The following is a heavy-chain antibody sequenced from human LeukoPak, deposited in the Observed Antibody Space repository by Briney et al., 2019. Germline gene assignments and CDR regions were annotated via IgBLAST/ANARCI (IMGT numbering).Heavy chain of an antibody. J-gene: IGHJ5*02. Sequence: PSETLSLTCNVSGGSISDYHWSWIRQPPGKGLEWLGYIYYSGSSNYNPSLKSRVTISVDTSKNQFSLKLSSVTAADTAVYYCARNSGPGYSSSWYWEVWFDPWGQGTLVTVSS. D-gene: IGHD6-13*01. CDR2: IYYSGSS. V-gene: IGHV4-59*08. CDR3: ARNSGPGYSSSWYWEVWFDP. CDR1: GGSISDYH.